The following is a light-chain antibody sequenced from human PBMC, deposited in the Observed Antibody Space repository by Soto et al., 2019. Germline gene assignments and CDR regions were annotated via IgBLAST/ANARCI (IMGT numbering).Light chain of an antibody. CDR3: QQYNNWPLIT. CDR2: DAS. Sequence: EIVLTQSPGTLSLSPGERGTLSCRASQSVSSGYLAWYQQKPGQAPRLLIYDASSRATGIPDRFSGSGSGTDFTLTISRLEPEDFAVYYCQQYNNWPLITFGQGTRLEIK. V-gene: IGKV3-20*01. CDR1: QSVSSGY. J-gene: IGKJ5*01.